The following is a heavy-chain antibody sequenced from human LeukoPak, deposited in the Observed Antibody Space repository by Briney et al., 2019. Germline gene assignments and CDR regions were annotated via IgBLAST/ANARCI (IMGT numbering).Heavy chain of an antibody. Sequence: GGSLRLFCAASGFTLSNYAMSWVRQPPGKGLEWVSLISGSGDTTYYADSVKGRFTISRDNSKNTLYLQMNSLRAEDTAVYYCARMPITMVRGVIIPYFDYWGQGTLVTVSS. V-gene: IGHV3-23*01. CDR2: ISGSGDTT. J-gene: IGHJ4*02. CDR1: GFTLSNYA. CDR3: ARMPITMVRGVIIPYFDY. D-gene: IGHD3-10*01.